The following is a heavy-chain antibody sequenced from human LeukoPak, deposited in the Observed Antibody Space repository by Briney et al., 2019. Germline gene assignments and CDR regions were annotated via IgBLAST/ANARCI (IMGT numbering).Heavy chain of an antibody. V-gene: IGHV1-18*01. J-gene: IGHJ4*02. D-gene: IGHD6-13*01. CDR3: ATPGFPEIAASGSVAY. CDR1: GYTFTSYG. CDR2: ISAYNGNT. Sequence: ASVKVSCKASGYTFTSYGISWVRQAPGQGLEWMGWISAYNGNTNYAQKLQGRVTMTTDTSTSTAYMELRSLRSEDTAVYYCATPGFPEIAASGSVAYWGQGTLVTVSS.